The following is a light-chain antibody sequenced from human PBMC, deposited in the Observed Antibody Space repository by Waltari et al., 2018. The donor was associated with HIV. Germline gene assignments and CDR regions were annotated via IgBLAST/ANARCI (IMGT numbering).Light chain of an antibody. CDR2: WAS. Sequence: DIVMTQSPDSLPVSLGERATMNCRSSRTVYFNSNNQNYLAWYQQKPGQSPKVLIYWASTRASGVPGRFSGSESGTDSNLTISSLQADDVAVYYCQQYYTIESTFGGGTKVEIK. V-gene: IGKV4-1*01. CDR1: RTVYFNSNNQNY. CDR3: QQYYTIEST. J-gene: IGKJ4*01.